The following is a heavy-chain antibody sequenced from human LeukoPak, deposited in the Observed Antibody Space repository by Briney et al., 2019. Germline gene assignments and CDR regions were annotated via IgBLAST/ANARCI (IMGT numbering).Heavy chain of an antibody. D-gene: IGHD5-18*01. Sequence: SETLSLTCAVYGGSFSGYYWSWIRQPPGKGLEWIGEINHSGSTNYNPSLKSRVTISVDTSKNKTSLKLSSVTGADTAVYYCARQRERTWIQLWLGFDYWGQGTLVTVSS. V-gene: IGHV4-34*01. CDR1: GGSFSGYY. CDR3: ARQRERTWIQLWLGFDY. J-gene: IGHJ4*02. CDR2: INHSGST.